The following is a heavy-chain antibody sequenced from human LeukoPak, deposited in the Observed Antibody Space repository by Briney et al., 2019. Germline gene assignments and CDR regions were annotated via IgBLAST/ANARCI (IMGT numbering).Heavy chain of an antibody. CDR1: GYTFTGYH. CDR2: INPSGGST. D-gene: IGHD2-21*02. CDR3: ARGAVVTGIDY. J-gene: IGHJ4*02. Sequence: ASVKVSCKASGYTFTGYHMHWVRQAPGQGLEWMGIINPSGGSTSYAQKFQGRVTMTRDTSTSTVYMELSSLRSEDTAVYYCARGAVVTGIDYWGQGTLVTVSS. V-gene: IGHV1-46*01.